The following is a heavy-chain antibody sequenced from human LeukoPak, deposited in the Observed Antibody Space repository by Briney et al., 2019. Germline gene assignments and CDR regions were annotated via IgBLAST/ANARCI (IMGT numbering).Heavy chain of an antibody. J-gene: IGHJ4*02. D-gene: IGHD1-26*01. CDR3: ARDHGSGSYAFDY. CDR1: GFTFSTYG. Sequence: GGSLRLSCAGSGFTFSTYGLHWVRQPPGKGLEWVSFMQFEESDKVYADSVKGRLTISRERSKNTVYLQMNSLRPEDTGVYYCARDHGSGSYAFDYWGQGTLVTVSS. V-gene: IGHV3-30*02. CDR2: MQFEESDK.